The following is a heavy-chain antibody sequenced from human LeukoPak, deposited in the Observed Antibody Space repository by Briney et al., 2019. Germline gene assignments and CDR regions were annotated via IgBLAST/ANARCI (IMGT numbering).Heavy chain of an antibody. Sequence: GGSLRLSCAASGFTFSSYGMHWVRQAPGKGLEWVAFIRYDGSNKYYADSVKGRFTISRDSSKNTLYLQMNSLRAEDTAVYYCAKEYYYDSSGYSDYWGQGILVTVSS. D-gene: IGHD3-22*01. J-gene: IGHJ4*02. CDR3: AKEYYYDSSGYSDY. CDR1: GFTFSSYG. CDR2: IRYDGSNK. V-gene: IGHV3-30*02.